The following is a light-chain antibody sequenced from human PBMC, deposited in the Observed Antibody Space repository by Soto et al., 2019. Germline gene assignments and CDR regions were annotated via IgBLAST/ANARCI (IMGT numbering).Light chain of an antibody. J-gene: IGKJ3*01. V-gene: IGKV3-20*01. CDR3: QQYGSSPFT. CDR2: GAS. CDR1: QSVSSPY. Sequence: EVVLTQSPVTLSLSPGERATLSCRASQSVSSPYLDWYQQKPGQPPRLLIYGASSRATDIPDRFIGSGSGTEFTLTIARLAPEDFAMDYCQQYGSSPFTFGPGTKVDI.